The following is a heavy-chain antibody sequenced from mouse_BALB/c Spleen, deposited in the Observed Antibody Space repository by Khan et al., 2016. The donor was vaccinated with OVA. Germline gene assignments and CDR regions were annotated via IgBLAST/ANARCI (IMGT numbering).Heavy chain of an antibody. Sequence: QVQLKQSGAELVRPGTSVKVSCKASGYAFTNYLIEWVKQRPGQGLEWIGVINPGSGGTNYNEKFKGKATLTADKSSSTAYMQLSSLTSDVSAVYFCTRGGFGGFAYGGQGTLVTVSA. CDR2: INPGSGGT. V-gene: IGHV1-54*01. CDR1: GYAFTNYL. J-gene: IGHJ3*01. D-gene: IGHD3-1*01. CDR3: TRGGFGGFAY.